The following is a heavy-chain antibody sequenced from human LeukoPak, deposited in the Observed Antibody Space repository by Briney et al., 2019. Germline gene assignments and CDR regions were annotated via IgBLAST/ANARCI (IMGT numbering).Heavy chain of an antibody. J-gene: IGHJ4*02. Sequence: AGGSLRLSCVASGFTFSDYYMSWIRQAPGKGLEWVSYISSSGSTIYYADSVKGRFTISRDNAKNSPYLQMNSLRAEDTAVYYCARIGASSWYEDYWGQGTLVTVSS. V-gene: IGHV3-11*01. CDR3: ARIGASSWYEDY. CDR2: ISSSGSTI. D-gene: IGHD6-13*01. CDR1: GFTFSDYY.